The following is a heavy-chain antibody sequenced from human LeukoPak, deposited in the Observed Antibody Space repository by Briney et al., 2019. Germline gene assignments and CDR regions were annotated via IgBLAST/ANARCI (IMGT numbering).Heavy chain of an antibody. CDR1: GYTFTGYY. CDR2: INPNSGGT. V-gene: IGHV1-2*02. Sequence: ASVKVSCKASGYTFTGYYMHWVRQAPGQGLEWMGWINPNSGGTNYAQKFQGRVTMTRDTSISTDYVELSRLRSDDTAVYYCARIVPSPGAANYFDYWRQGTLVTDSS. D-gene: IGHD2-2*01. J-gene: IGHJ4*02. CDR3: ARIVPSPGAANYFDY.